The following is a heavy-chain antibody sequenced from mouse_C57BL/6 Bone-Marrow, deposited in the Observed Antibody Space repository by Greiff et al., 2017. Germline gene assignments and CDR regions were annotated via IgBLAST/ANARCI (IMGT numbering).Heavy chain of an antibody. CDR1: GFTFSDYY. Sequence: EVKLVESGGGLVQPGGSLKLSCAASGFTFSDYYMYWVRQTPEKRLEWVAYISNGGGSTYYPDTVKGRFTISRDNAKNTLYLQMSRLKSEDTAMYYCARHDGYYDWFAYWGQGTLVTVSA. CDR3: ARHDGYYDWFAY. D-gene: IGHD2-3*01. CDR2: ISNGGGST. J-gene: IGHJ3*01. V-gene: IGHV5-12*01.